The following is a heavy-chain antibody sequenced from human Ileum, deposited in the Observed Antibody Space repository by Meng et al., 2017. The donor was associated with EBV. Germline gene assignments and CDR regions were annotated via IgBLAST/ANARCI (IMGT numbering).Heavy chain of an antibody. CDR1: GGSVSISIYY. Sequence: HVQLHESRPGRVKPSENLSLTCTVSGGSVSISIYYWSWIRQPPGKGLEWIGYIYYSGTTNYNPSLESRVTISVDTSKNQFSLKLRSVAASDTAVYYCARGWDTAMDSGWGQGTLVTVSS. J-gene: IGHJ4*02. V-gene: IGHV4-61*01. CDR3: ARGWDTAMDSG. CDR2: IYYSGTT. D-gene: IGHD5-18*01.